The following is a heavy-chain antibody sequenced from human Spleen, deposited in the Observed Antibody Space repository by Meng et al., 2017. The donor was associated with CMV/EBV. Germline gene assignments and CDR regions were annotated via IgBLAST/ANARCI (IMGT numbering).Heavy chain of an antibody. V-gene: IGHV3-20*03. J-gene: IGHJ5*02. CDR1: FIFDDYG. CDR3: ARPIISAIATDGWFDP. D-gene: IGHD6-13*01. CDR2: INWNGGSI. Sequence: FIFDDYGMAWVRQPPGKGLEWVSHINWNGGSIGYADSVKGRFTISRDNAKNTSYLQMNSLRAEDTAVYYCARPIISAIATDGWFDPWGQGTLVTVSS.